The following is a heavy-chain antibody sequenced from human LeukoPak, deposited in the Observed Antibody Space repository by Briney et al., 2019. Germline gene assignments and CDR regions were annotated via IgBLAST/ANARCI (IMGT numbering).Heavy chain of an antibody. CDR1: GGSISSYY. V-gene: IGHV4-4*09. CDR3: ARQLDCTNGVCYSNWFDP. Sequence: SETLSLTCTVSGGSISSYYWSWIRQPPGKGLEWIGYIYTSGSTNYNPSLKSRVTISVDTSKNQFSLKLSSVTAADTAVYYCARQLDCTNGVCYSNWFDPWGQGTLVTVSS. CDR2: IYTSGST. D-gene: IGHD2-8*01. J-gene: IGHJ5*02.